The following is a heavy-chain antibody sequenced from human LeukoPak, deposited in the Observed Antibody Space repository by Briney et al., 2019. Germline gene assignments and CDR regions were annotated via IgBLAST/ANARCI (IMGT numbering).Heavy chain of an antibody. J-gene: IGHJ4*02. CDR3: ASASSHRIAAGGDY. D-gene: IGHD6-13*01. CDR1: GFTFSNYW. CDR2: INSDGSSR. V-gene: IGHV3-74*01. Sequence: GSLRLSCAASGFTFSNYWMHWVRQAPGQGLVWVSRINSDGSSRNYADSVKGRFTISRDNAKNTLYLQMNSLRAEDTAVYYCASASSHRIAAGGDYWGQGTLVTVSS.